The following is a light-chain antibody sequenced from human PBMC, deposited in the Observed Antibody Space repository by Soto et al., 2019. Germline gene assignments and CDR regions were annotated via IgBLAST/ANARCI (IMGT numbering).Light chain of an antibody. CDR3: QNYNSAFRT. CDR1: QGLGTY. Sequence: DIQMTQSPSSLSASVGDRVTITCRASQGLGTYLAWYQQIPGKVPKLLIYGASALQSGVPSRFSGSGSGTDFTLTISSLQPEDVATYYCQNYNSAFRTFGQETRVEIK. V-gene: IGKV1-27*01. J-gene: IGKJ1*01. CDR2: GAS.